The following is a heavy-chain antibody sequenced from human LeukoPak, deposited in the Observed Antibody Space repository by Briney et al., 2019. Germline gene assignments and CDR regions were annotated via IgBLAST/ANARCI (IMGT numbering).Heavy chain of an antibody. J-gene: IGHJ1*01. D-gene: IGHD1-26*01. V-gene: IGHV1-69*05. Sequence: ASVKVSCKASGGTFSSYAISWVRQAPGQGLEWMGGIIPMFGTANYAQRFQGRVTIATDESTSTAYLELSSLTSEDTAVYYCAAPQEWELRYFQHWGQGTLVTISS. CDR2: IIPMFGTA. CDR1: GGTFSSYA. CDR3: AAPQEWELRYFQH.